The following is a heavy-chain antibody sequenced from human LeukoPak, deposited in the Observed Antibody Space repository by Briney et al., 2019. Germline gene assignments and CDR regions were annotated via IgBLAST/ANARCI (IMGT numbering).Heavy chain of an antibody. Sequence: SVKVSCKASGGTFSSYAISWVRQAPGQGLEWMGGIIPIFGTANYAQKFQGRVTITADESTSTAYMELSSLRSEDTAVYYCASLVRITMVRGVNIPDYYGMDVWGQGTTVTVSS. J-gene: IGHJ6*02. CDR1: GGTFSSYA. CDR3: ASLVRITMVRGVNIPDYYGMDV. V-gene: IGHV1-69*13. CDR2: IIPIFGTA. D-gene: IGHD3-10*01.